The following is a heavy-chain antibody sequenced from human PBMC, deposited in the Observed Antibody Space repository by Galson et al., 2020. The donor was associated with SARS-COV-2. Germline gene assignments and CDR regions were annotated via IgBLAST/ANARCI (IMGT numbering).Heavy chain of an antibody. V-gene: IGHV1-69*13. Sequence: SVKVSCKASGGTFTSYAISWVRQAPGQGLEWMGGIIPIFGTANYAQKFQGRVTITADESTSTAYMELSSLRSEDTAVYYCARWSGRGGSGSQPSVYYYYGMDVWGQGTTVTFSS. CDR3: ARWSGRGGSGSQPSVYYYYGMDV. D-gene: IGHD3-10*01. J-gene: IGHJ6*02. CDR2: IIPIFGTA. CDR1: GGTFTSYA.